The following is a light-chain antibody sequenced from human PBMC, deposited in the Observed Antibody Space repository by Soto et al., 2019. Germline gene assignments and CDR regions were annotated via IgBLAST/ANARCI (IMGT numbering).Light chain of an antibody. J-gene: IGKJ4*02. CDR2: GAS. Sequence: DIQMTQSPSSLSASVGDRVTITCRASQGINRYLNWYQQKPGTAPKLLISGASSLQSGVPSRFSGSGSGTDFTLTISSLQPEDFATYYCQQGSSTLTCGGVTKVDIK. V-gene: IGKV1-39*01. CDR1: QGINRY. CDR3: QQGSSTLT.